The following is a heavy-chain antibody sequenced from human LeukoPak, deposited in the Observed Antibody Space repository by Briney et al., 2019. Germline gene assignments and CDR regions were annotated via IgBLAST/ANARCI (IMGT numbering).Heavy chain of an antibody. CDR1: GGTFSSYA. D-gene: IGHD2-2*01. CDR3: ASTLVVPVAMDWFDP. Sequence: GASVKVSCKASGGTFSSYAISWVRQAPGQGLEWMGRIIPILGIANYAQKFQGRVTITADKSTSTAYMELSSLRSEDTAVYYCASTLVVPVAMDWFDPWGQGTLVTVSS. V-gene: IGHV1-69*04. CDR2: IIPILGIA. J-gene: IGHJ5*02.